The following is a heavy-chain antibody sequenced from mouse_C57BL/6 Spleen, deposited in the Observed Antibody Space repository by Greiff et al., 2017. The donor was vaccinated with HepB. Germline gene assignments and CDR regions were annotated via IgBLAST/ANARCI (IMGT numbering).Heavy chain of an antibody. V-gene: IGHV1-59*01. CDR3: ARITTVVERDYFDY. CDR1: GYTFTSYW. Sequence: QVQLQQPGAELVRPGTSVKLSCKASGYTFTSYWMHWVKQRPGQGLEWIGVIDPSDSYTNYNQKFKGKATLTVDTSSSKAYMQLSSLTSEDSAVYYCARITTVVERDYFDYWGQGTTLTVSS. D-gene: IGHD1-1*01. CDR2: IDPSDSYT. J-gene: IGHJ2*01.